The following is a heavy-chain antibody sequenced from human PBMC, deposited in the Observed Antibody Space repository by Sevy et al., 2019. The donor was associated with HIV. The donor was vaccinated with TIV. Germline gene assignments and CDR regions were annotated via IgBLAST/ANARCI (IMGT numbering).Heavy chain of an antibody. D-gene: IGHD1-1*01. CDR1: GYTFTDYW. CDR3: ARGARGTLPSYYYYGMDV. Sequence: GESLKISCKGSGYTFTDYWIVWVRQMPGKGLEWMGIIYPGDSDTTYSPSLQGQVTISADKSIGTTYLQWSSLKASDTAMYYCARGARGTLPSYYYYGMDVWGLGTTVTVSS. CDR2: IYPGDSDT. J-gene: IGHJ6*02. V-gene: IGHV5-51*01.